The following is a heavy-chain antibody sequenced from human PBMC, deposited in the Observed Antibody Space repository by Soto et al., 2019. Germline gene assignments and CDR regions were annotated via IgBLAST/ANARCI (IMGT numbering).Heavy chain of an antibody. Sequence: GGSLRLSCAASGFTFSSYGMHWVRQAPGKGLEWVAVISYDGSNKYYADSVKGRFTISRDNSKNTLYLRMNSLRAEDTAVYYCAKDLMRRYVVVAAIGYYYYYGMDVWGQGTTVTAP. CDR1: GFTFSSYG. V-gene: IGHV3-30*18. CDR3: AKDLMRRYVVVAAIGYYYYYGMDV. D-gene: IGHD2-15*01. CDR2: ISYDGSNK. J-gene: IGHJ6*02.